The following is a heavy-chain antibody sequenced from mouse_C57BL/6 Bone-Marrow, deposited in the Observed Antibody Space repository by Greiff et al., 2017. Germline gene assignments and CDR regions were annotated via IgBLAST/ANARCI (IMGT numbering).Heavy chain of an antibody. CDR2: ISNLAYSI. CDR1: GFTFSDYG. D-gene: IGHD2-9*01. Sequence: DVKLVESGGGLVQPGGSLKLSCAASGFTFSDYGMAWVRQAPRKGPEWVAFISNLAYSIYYADTVTGRFTISRENAKNTLYLEMSSLRSEDTAMYYCARFPLLWLRRGAMDYWGQGTSVTVSS. CDR3: ARFPLLWLRRGAMDY. V-gene: IGHV5-15*01. J-gene: IGHJ4*01.